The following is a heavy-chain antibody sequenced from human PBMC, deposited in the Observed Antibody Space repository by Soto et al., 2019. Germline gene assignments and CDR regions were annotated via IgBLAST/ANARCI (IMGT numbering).Heavy chain of an antibody. CDR1: GFTFSSYG. CDR2: ISYDGSNK. Sequence: QVQLVESGGGVVQPGRSLRLSCAASGFTFSSYGMHWVRQAPGKGLEWVAVISYDGSNKYYADSVKGRFTISRYNSKNALYLQMNSLRAEDTAVYYCAKDHPSAAYYDFWSGSPDYYYGMDVWGQGTTVTVSS. D-gene: IGHD3-3*01. CDR3: AKDHPSAAYYDFWSGSPDYYYGMDV. J-gene: IGHJ6*02. V-gene: IGHV3-30*18.